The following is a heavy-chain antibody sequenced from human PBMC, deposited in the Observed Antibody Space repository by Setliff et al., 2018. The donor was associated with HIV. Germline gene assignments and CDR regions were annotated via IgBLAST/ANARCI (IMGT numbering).Heavy chain of an antibody. CDR2: INPTGGRT. V-gene: IGHV1-46*01. Sequence: ASVKVSCKPSGYSFTNHYMHWVRQAPGKGLEWMGVINPTGGRTRNTQKFQGRVAMTRDTSTSTVYMELSRLRSDDTAVYYCARDWRLRYFDWLYSGMDVWGQGTTVTVSS. J-gene: IGHJ6*02. CDR3: ARDWRLRYFDWLYSGMDV. D-gene: IGHD3-9*01. CDR1: GYSFTNHY.